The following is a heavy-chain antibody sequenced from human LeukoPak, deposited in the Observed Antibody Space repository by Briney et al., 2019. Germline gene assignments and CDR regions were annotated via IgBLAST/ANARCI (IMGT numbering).Heavy chain of an antibody. CDR3: ARLASSSWPLYYYYGMDV. J-gene: IGHJ6*02. CDR1: GYTFTSYD. CDR2: MNPNSANT. Sequence: APVKVSCKASGYTFTSYDINWVRQATGQGLEWIGWMNPNSANTGYAQKFQGRVTMTRNTSISTAYMELSRLRSEDTAVYYCARLASSSWPLYYYYGMDVWGQGTTVTVSS. D-gene: IGHD6-13*01. V-gene: IGHV1-8*01.